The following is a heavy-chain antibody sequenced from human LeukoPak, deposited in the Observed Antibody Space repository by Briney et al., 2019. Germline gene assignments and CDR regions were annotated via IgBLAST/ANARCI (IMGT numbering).Heavy chain of an antibody. V-gene: IGHV4-4*07. J-gene: IGHJ6*02. CDR3: ARENTAPYDYLYHYYGMDV. CDR1: GGSISSYY. CDR2: IYTSGST. Sequence: SSETLSLTCTVSGGSISSYYWSWIRQPAGKGLEWIGRIYTSGSTNYNPSLKSRVTMSVDTSKNQFSLKLSSVTAADTAVYYCARENTAPYDYLYHYYGMDVWGQGTTVTVSS. D-gene: IGHD5-12*01.